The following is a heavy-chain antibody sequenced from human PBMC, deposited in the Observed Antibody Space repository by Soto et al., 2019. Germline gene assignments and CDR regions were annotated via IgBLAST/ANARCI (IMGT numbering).Heavy chain of an antibody. CDR2: IYRSGST. J-gene: IGHJ4*02. CDR1: GGSIRSSNW. D-gene: IGHD2-21*01. Sequence: SETLSLTCTVSGGSIRSSNWWSWVRQPPGRGLEWIGEIYRSGSTNYNPSLESRVTISVDKSKNQFSLKLSSLTAADAAVYYCAKDIYYFDYWGQGTLVTVSS. CDR3: AKDIYYFDY. V-gene: IGHV4-4*02.